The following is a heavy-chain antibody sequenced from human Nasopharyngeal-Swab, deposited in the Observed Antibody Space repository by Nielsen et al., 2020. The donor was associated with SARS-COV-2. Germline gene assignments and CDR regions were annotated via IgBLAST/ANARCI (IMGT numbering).Heavy chain of an antibody. Sequence: ASVKVSCKASGYTFTSYYMHWVRQAPGQGLEWMGIINPSGGSTSYAQKFQGRVTMTRDTSTSTVYMELSSLRFEDTAVYYCVFYNYPFDYWGQGTLVTVSS. D-gene: IGHD5-24*01. V-gene: IGHV1-46*01. CDR2: INPSGGST. CDR1: GYTFTSYY. CDR3: VFYNYPFDY. J-gene: IGHJ4*02.